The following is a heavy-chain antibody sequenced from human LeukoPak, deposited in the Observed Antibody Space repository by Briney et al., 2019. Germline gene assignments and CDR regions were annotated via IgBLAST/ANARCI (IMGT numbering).Heavy chain of an antibody. CDR2: IIPILGIA. V-gene: IGHV1-69*04. J-gene: IGHJ4*02. Sequence: SVKVSCKASGGTFSSYAISWVRQAPGQGLEWMGRIIPILGIANYAQKFQGRVTITADKSTSTAYMELSSLRSEDTAVYYCARGTITGEDYFDYWGQGTLVTVSS. CDR1: GGTFSSYA. D-gene: IGHD7-27*01. CDR3: ARGTITGEDYFDY.